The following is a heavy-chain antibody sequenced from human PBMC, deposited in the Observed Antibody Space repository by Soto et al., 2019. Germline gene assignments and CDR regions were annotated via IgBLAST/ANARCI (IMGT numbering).Heavy chain of an antibody. D-gene: IGHD6-13*01. CDR3: ARWAGYSSSWYIRNWFDP. J-gene: IGHJ5*02. CDR1: GGSISSYY. V-gene: IGHV4-59*01. Sequence: SETLSLTCTVSGGSISSYYWSWIRQPPGKGLEWIGYIYYSGSTNYNPSLMSRVTISVDTSKNQFSLKLSSVTAADTAVYYCARWAGYSSSWYIRNWFDPWGQGTLVTVSS. CDR2: IYYSGST.